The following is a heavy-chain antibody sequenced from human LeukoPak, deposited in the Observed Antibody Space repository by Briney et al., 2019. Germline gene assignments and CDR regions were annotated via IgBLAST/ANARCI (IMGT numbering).Heavy chain of an antibody. V-gene: IGHV4-61*02. CDR3: ARDDLGGSNRAFDI. D-gene: IGHD1-26*01. Sequence: SETLSLTCTVSGGSISSGSYYWSWIRQPAGKGLEWIGRIYTSGSTNYNPSLKSRVTISVDTSKNQFSLKLSSVTAADTAVYYCARDDLGGSNRAFDIWGQGTMVTVSS. CDR1: GGSISSGSYY. J-gene: IGHJ3*02. CDR2: IYTSGST.